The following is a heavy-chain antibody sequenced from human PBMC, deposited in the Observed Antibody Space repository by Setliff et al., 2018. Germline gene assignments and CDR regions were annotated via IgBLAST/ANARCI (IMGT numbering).Heavy chain of an antibody. D-gene: IGHD1-1*01. V-gene: IGHV4-4*08. CDR3: ARFCGTSNCQRAPLCDY. CDR2: ILTTGST. Sequence: PSETLSLTCGVSGASISDSYWSWIRQPPGKGLEWIGHILTTGSTNYNPSLKSRIAISADTSRDRFSLRLTSVTAADTAIYYCARFCGTSNCQRAPLCDYWGQGILVTVS. J-gene: IGHJ4*02. CDR1: GASISDSY.